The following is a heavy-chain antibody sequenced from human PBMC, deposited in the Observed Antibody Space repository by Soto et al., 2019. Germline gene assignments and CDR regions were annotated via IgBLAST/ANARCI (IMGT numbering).Heavy chain of an antibody. Sequence: PSETLSLTCLVSGASISSGDYCWSWIRQVPGKGLEWIGEINHSGSTNYNPSLKSRVTISVDTSKNQFSLKLSSVTAADTAVYYCARGKAARPFYYYYYMDVWGKGTTVTVSS. J-gene: IGHJ6*03. D-gene: IGHD6-6*01. V-gene: IGHV4-34*01. CDR2: INHSGST. CDR3: ARGKAARPFYYYYYMDV. CDR1: GASISSGDYC.